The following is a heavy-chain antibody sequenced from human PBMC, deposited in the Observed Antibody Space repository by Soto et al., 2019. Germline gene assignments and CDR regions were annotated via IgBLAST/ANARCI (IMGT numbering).Heavy chain of an antibody. D-gene: IGHD3-16*01. CDR2: IYHSGST. CDR1: GGSVTNDNW. V-gene: IGHV4-4*01. Sequence: QVQLQESGPGLVKPSGTLSLTCAVSGGSVTNDNWWSWVRQPPGKGLEWIGEIYHSGSTNYNPSLKRRVTISRDNPNNPFPLKRTSVTAADAAVYCCGVGGGGGNYWGQGTLVTVSS. CDR3: GVGGGGGNY. J-gene: IGHJ4*02.